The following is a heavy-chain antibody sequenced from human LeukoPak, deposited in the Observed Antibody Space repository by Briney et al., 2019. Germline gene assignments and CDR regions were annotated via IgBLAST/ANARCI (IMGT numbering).Heavy chain of an antibody. V-gene: IGHV3-33*06. Sequence: GGSLRLSCAASGFTFSSHGMHWVRQAPGKGLEWVALIWYDGSNKDYADSVKGRFTISRDNSKNTVYLQMSSLRAEDTAVYYCAKDYGFIAPYGYFDPGGRGTLVTVSP. CDR2: IWYDGSNK. CDR3: AKDYGFIAPYGYFDP. CDR1: GFTFSSHG. D-gene: IGHD2-21*01. J-gene: IGHJ2*01.